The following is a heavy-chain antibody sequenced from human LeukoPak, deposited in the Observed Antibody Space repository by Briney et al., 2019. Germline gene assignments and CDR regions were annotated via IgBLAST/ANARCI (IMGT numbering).Heavy chain of an antibody. Sequence: PSENLSLTCTVSGGSISSGGYYWSWIRQHPGKGLEWIGYIYYSGSTYYNPSLKSRVTISVDTSKNQFSLRLSSVTAADTAFYYCARRYNWNDRWDWGQGTLVTVSP. D-gene: IGHD1-1*01. CDR2: IYYSGST. J-gene: IGHJ4*02. CDR1: GGSISSGGYY. CDR3: ARRYNWNDRWD. V-gene: IGHV4-31*03.